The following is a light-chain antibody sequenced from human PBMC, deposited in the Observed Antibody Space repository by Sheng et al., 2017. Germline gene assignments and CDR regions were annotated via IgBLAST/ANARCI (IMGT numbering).Light chain of an antibody. CDR1: SSDIGNYNY. CDR2: DVT. J-gene: IGLJ2*01. Sequence: QSALTQPASVSGSLGQSITISCTGTSSDIGNYNYVSWYQQHPGKAPKLMIFDVTKRPSGVSNRFSGSKSGNTASLTISGLQAEDDADYYCSSYRRGDPVIFGGGTSLTVL. V-gene: IGLV2-14*03. CDR3: SSYRRGDPVI.